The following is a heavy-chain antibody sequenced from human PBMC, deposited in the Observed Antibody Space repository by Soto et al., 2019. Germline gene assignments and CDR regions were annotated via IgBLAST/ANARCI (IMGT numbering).Heavy chain of an antibody. CDR3: SSVTSGNYPPVY. J-gene: IGHJ4*02. D-gene: IGHD1-26*01. CDR1: GCNCGECG. Sequence: LACTGSGCNCGECGINCVRQAGWKGPEWVGFIRSKAPGGATEYAASVKGRFIISRDDSQTIAYLQMNSLKTEDTAVSYCSSVTSGNYPPVYWGQGALVTVSS. CDR2: IRSKAPGGAT. V-gene: IGHV3-49*04.